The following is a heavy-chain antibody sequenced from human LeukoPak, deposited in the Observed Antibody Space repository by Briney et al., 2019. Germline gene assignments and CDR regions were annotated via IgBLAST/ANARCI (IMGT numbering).Heavy chain of an antibody. CDR3: ARLTPAVVVTATPYNWFDP. D-gene: IGHD2-21*02. Sequence: SETLSLTCTVSGGSISSGGYYWSWIRQPPGKGLEWIGYIYYSGSTNYNPSLKSRVTISVDTSKNQFSLKLSSVTAADTAVYYCARLTPAVVVTATPYNWFDPWGQGTLVTVSS. CDR1: GGSISSGGYY. CDR2: IYYSGST. V-gene: IGHV4-61*08. J-gene: IGHJ5*02.